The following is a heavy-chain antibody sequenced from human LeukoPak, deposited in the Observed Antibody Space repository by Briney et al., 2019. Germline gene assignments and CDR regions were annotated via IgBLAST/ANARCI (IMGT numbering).Heavy chain of an antibody. J-gene: IGHJ4*02. CDR3: ARDRSPGNFDY. V-gene: IGHV3-23*01. CDR2: ISGSGGST. CDR1: GFTFSSYG. D-gene: IGHD3-10*01. Sequence: GGTLRLSCAASGFTFSSYGMSWVRQAPGKGLEWVSAISGSGGSTYYADSVKGRFTISRDNSKNSLYLQMNSLRAEDTAVYYCARDRSPGNFDYWGQGTLVTVSS.